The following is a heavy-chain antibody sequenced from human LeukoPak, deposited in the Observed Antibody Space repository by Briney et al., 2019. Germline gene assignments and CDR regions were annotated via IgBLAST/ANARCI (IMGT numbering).Heavy chain of an antibody. J-gene: IGHJ4*02. CDR2: ISDSGNT. Sequence: PGGSLRLSCAASGFTLSSYAMSWVRQAPGKGLEWVSAISDSGNTYHADSVKGRFTISRDNSKNTLYLQMNSLRAEDTAIYYCARDERLLSFLKWGQGTLVTVSS. CDR3: ARDERLLSFLK. D-gene: IGHD3-3*01. CDR1: GFTLSSYA. V-gene: IGHV3-23*01.